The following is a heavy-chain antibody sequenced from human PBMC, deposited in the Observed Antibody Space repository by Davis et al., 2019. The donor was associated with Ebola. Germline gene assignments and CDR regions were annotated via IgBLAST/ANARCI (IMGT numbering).Heavy chain of an antibody. CDR1: GGSFSGYY. V-gene: IGHV4-34*01. D-gene: IGHD4-11*01. CDR3: ARYSNYGGPWGSRDY. Sequence: MPSETLSLTCAVHGGSFSGYYWSWIRQPPGKGLEWIGEINHSGSTNYNPSLKSRVTISVDTSKNQFSLKLSSVTAADTAVYYCARYSNYGGPWGSRDYWGQGTLVTVSS. CDR2: INHSGST. J-gene: IGHJ4*02.